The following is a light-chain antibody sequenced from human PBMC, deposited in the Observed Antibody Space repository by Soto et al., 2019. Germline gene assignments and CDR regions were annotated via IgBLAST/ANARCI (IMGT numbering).Light chain of an antibody. V-gene: IGKV1-33*01. J-gene: IGKJ3*01. CDR2: DAS. CDR3: QQYDNLPFT. Sequence: QMSQSPSSLSVSVGDRVTITCQASQDISNYLNWYQQKPGKAPKLLIYDASNLETGVPSRFSGSGSGTDITFTISSLQPEDIATYYRQQYDNLPFTFGPGTKVDIK. CDR1: QDISNY.